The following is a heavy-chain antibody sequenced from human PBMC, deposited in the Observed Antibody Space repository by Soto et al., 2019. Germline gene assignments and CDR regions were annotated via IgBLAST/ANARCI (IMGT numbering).Heavy chain of an antibody. Sequence: QVQLVQSGAEVKKPGSSVKVSCKASGGTFSSYAISWVRQAPGQGLEWMGGIIPIFGTANYAQKFQGRVTIPADKTTSTGYIGLSSLRSEDTAVYYCASGGGDYEVPKLHSEYYFDYWGQGTLVTVSS. CDR3: ASGGGDYEVPKLHSEYYFDY. CDR1: GGTFSSYA. J-gene: IGHJ4*02. D-gene: IGHD3-16*01. V-gene: IGHV1-69*06. CDR2: IIPIFGTA.